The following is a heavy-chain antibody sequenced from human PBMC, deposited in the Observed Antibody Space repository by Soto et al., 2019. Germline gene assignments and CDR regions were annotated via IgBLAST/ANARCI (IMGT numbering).Heavy chain of an antibody. V-gene: IGHV4-34*01. Sequence: SEALSLTCAVYGGSFSGYYWSWIRQPPGKGLEWIGEINHSGSTNYNPSLKSRVTISVDTSKNQFSLKLSSVTAADTAVYYCARAPRRGYKPFDYWGQGTLVTVSS. J-gene: IGHJ4*02. CDR1: GGSFSGYY. D-gene: IGHD5-12*01. CDR3: ARAPRRGYKPFDY. CDR2: INHSGST.